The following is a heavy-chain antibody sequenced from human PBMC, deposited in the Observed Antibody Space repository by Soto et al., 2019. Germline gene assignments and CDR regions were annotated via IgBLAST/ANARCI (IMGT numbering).Heavy chain of an antibody. Sequence: QVQLVESGGGVVQTGRSLRLSCAASGFTFSSFGVNWVRQAPGKGLEWVARISYDGNKKEYEDSVKGRFTISRDNSKNTLYLQMNSLRVEDTAMYYCAKDRWAGYYESSPPDSWGQGTLVTVSS. CDR3: AKDRWAGYYESSPPDS. D-gene: IGHD3-22*01. J-gene: IGHJ4*02. CDR1: GFTFSSFG. V-gene: IGHV3-30*18. CDR2: ISYDGNKK.